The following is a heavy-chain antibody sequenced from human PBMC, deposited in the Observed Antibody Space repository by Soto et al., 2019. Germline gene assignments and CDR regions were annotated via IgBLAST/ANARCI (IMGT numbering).Heavy chain of an antibody. V-gene: IGHV1-46*01. Sequence: GASVKVSCKASGYTFTSYYMHWVRQAPGQGLEWMGIINPSGGSTSYAQKFQGRVTMTRDTSTSTVYMELSSLRSEDTAVYYCARDYPYYDFWSGYPPPDYYYYGMDVWGQGTTVTVSS. CDR2: INPSGGST. J-gene: IGHJ6*02. CDR1: GYTFTSYY. CDR3: ARDYPYYDFWSGYPPPDYYYYGMDV. D-gene: IGHD3-3*01.